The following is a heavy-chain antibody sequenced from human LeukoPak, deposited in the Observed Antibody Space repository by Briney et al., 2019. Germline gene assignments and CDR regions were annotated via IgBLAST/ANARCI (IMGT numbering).Heavy chain of an antibody. D-gene: IGHD1-20*01. CDR2: IYHSGST. Sequence: PSGTLSLTCAVSGGSISSSNWWSWVRQPPGKGLEWIGEIYHSGSTNYNPSLKSRVTISVDTSKNQFSLKLSSVTAADTAVYYCARSGVITGWFDPWGQGSLVTVSS. J-gene: IGHJ5*02. CDR1: GGSISSSNW. CDR3: ARSGVITGWFDP. V-gene: IGHV4-4*02.